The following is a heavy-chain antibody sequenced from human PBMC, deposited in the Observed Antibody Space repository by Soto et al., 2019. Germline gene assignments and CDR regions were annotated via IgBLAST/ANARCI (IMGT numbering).Heavy chain of an antibody. D-gene: IGHD2-15*01. CDR1: GYTFTRYT. V-gene: IGHV1-3*01. CDR3: ARCIATGQLDP. Sequence: ASVKVSCKASGYTFTRYTMNWVRQAPGQRLEWMGCINPDNGNTKSSQKFQDRVIITRDTSARTAYMDLSSLRSEDTAVYYCARCIATGQLDPWGQGTLVTVSS. CDR2: INPDNGNT. J-gene: IGHJ5*02.